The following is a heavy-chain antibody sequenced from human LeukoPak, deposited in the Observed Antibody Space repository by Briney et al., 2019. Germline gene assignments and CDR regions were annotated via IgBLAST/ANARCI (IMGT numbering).Heavy chain of an antibody. CDR2: IYYSGST. CDR3: ARQKSRDIVVVVAARGYNWFDP. Sequence: SETLSLTCTVSGGSISSSSYYWGWKRQPPGKGLEWIGSIYYSGSTYYNTSLKSRVTISVDTSKNQFSLKLSSVTAADTAVYYCARQKSRDIVVVVAARGYNWFDPWGQGTLVTVSS. J-gene: IGHJ5*02. CDR1: GGSISSSSYY. D-gene: IGHD2-15*01. V-gene: IGHV4-39*01.